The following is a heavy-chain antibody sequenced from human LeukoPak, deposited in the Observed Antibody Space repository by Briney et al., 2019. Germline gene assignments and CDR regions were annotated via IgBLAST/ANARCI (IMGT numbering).Heavy chain of an antibody. CDR3: AQEEDSSSRCLDY. CDR2: INSDGSST. V-gene: IGHV3-74*01. D-gene: IGHD6-6*01. CDR1: GFTFSSYW. Sequence: GGSLRLSCAASGFTFSSYWMHWVRQAPGKGLVWVSRINSDGSSTSYADSVKGRFTISRDNAKNTLYLQMNSLRAEDTAVYYCAQEEDSSSRCLDYWGQGTLVTVSS. J-gene: IGHJ4*02.